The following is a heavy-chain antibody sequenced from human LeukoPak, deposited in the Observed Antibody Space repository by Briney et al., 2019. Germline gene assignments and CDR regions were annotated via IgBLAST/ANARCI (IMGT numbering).Heavy chain of an antibody. CDR2: IYSGGST. Sequence: GGSLRLSCAASGFTVSSNYMSWVSQAPGKGLEWVSVIYSGGSTYYADSVKGRFTISRDNSKNTLYLQMNSLRAEDTAVYYCARYFYDSSGYPYYFDYWGQGTLVTVSS. CDR1: GFTVSSNY. CDR3: ARYFYDSSGYPYYFDY. D-gene: IGHD3-22*01. J-gene: IGHJ4*02. V-gene: IGHV3-53*01.